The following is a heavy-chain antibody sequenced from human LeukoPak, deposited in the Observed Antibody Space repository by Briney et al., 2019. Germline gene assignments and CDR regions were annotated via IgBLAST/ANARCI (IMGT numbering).Heavy chain of an antibody. J-gene: IGHJ4*02. CDR3: ARTSITGTLGY. V-gene: IGHV3-30-3*01. D-gene: IGHD1-20*01. CDR2: ISYDGSNK. Sequence: GGSLRLSCAASGFTFSSYAMHWVRQAPGKGLEWVAVISYDGSNKYYADSVKGRFTISRDNSKNTLYLQMNSLRAEDTAVYYCARTSITGTLGYWGQGTLVTVSS. CDR1: GFTFSSYA.